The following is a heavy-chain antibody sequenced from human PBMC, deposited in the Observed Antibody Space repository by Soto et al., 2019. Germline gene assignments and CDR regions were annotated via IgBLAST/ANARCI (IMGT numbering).Heavy chain of an antibody. CDR3: AKGLYGDSLLYHYGMDV. Sequence: PGGSLRLSCAASGFTFSSYGMHWVRQAPGKGLEWVAVISYDGSNKYYADSVKGRFTISRDNSKNTLYLQMNSLRAEDTAVYYCAKGLYGDSLLYHYGMDVWGQGTTVTVSS. CDR1: GFTFSSYG. V-gene: IGHV3-30*18. D-gene: IGHD4-17*01. CDR2: ISYDGSNK. J-gene: IGHJ6*02.